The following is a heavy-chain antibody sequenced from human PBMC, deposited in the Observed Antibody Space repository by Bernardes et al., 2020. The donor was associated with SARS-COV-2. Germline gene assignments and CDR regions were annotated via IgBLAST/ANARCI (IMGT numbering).Heavy chain of an antibody. D-gene: IGHD3-3*01. CDR2: ISYPGSS. J-gene: IGHJ5*02. CDR3: AKGGTGDYWSGQHPNNWFDP. V-gene: IGHV4-31*03. CDR1: GVSITTSGYY. Sequence: SETLSLTCSVSGVSITTSGYYWTWIRQHPGKGLEWIGYISYPGSSLYSPSLKSRVAMSIDTSKNQFSLKLTSLTAADTALYYCAKGGTGDYWSGQHPNNWFDPWGQGTLVTVSS.